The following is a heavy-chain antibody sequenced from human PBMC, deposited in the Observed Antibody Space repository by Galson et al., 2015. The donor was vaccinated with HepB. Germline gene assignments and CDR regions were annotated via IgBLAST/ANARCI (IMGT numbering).Heavy chain of an antibody. D-gene: IGHD3-22*01. Sequence: SLRLSCAASGFTFSSYAMHWVRQAPGMGLEWVALISYDGGNKYYADSVKGRFTISRDNSKNTLYLQMNSLRAEDTAVYYCARDSPDSSGYLDYWGQGTLVTVSS. CDR2: ISYDGGNK. CDR1: GFTFSSYA. J-gene: IGHJ4*02. CDR3: ARDSPDSSGYLDY. V-gene: IGHV3-30-3*01.